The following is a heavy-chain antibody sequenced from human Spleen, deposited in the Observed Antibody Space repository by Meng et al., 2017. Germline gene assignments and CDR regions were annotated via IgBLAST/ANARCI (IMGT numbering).Heavy chain of an antibody. CDR1: EYNFPSYW. D-gene: IGHD3-3*01. CDR3: ARTVSSYDLYP. Sequence: GESLKISCKGSEYNFPSYWIACLRQLPRKGLEWTGMIHPGDSETRYSPSFHGQLTISVDKSINTAYLQWRSLKATDPATYYCARTVSSYDLYPWGQGTLVTVSS. J-gene: IGHJ5*02. V-gene: IGHV5-51*01. CDR2: IHPGDSET.